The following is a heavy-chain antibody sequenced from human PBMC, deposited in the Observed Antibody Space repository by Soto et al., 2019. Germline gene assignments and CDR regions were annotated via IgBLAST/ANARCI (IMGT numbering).Heavy chain of an antibody. V-gene: IGHV3-15*01. CDR3: TTDPTHTAMVRDDNGYNWSER. J-gene: IGHJ5*02. CDR1: GFTFSNAW. CDR2: IKIKTDGGTT. Sequence: WGSRRLSCAASGFTFSNAWMSWVRQAPGKGLEWVGRIKIKTDGGTTDYAAPVKGRFTISRDDSKNKLYLQMNSLKTEDTAVYYCTTDPTHTAMVRDDNGYNWSERWGQGTIVSVSA. D-gene: IGHD5-18*01.